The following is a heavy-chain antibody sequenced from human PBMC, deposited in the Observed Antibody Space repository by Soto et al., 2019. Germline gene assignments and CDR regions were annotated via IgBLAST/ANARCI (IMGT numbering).Heavy chain of an antibody. J-gene: IGHJ6*03. Sequence: QVQLVQSGAEVKKPGASVKVSCKVSGYTLTELSMHWVRQAPGKGLEWLGGFDPEDGETIYAQKFQGRVTMTEDTSTDTAYMELSSLRSEDTAVYYCATEIGEVHCSSTSCQTREDYYYYYYMDVWGKGTTVTVSS. CDR2: FDPEDGET. CDR1: GYTLTELS. V-gene: IGHV1-24*01. D-gene: IGHD2-2*01. CDR3: ATEIGEVHCSSTSCQTREDYYYYYYMDV.